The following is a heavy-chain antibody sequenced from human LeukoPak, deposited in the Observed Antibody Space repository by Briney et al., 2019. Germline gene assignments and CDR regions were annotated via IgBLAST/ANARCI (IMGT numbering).Heavy chain of an antibody. CDR1: GYSISSGYY. D-gene: IGHD2-15*01. CDR2: IYHSGST. J-gene: IGHJ1*01. CDR3: ARQDRKYFQH. Sequence: SETLSLTCTVSGYSISSGYYWGWIRQPPGKGLEWIGSIYHSGSTYYNPSLKSRVTISVDTSKNQFSLKLSSVTAADTAVYYCARQDRKYFQHWGQGTLVTVSS. V-gene: IGHV4-38-2*02.